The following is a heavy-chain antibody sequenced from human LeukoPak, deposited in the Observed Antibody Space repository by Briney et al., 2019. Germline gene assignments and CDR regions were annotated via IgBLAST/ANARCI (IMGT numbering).Heavy chain of an antibody. D-gene: IGHD4-11*01. V-gene: IGHV3-30*02. CDR2: MRYDGSNK. CDR3: AKDLTKREPDSNDY. Sequence: GGSLRLSCAASGFTFSSYGMHWVRQAPGKGLEWVALMRYDGSNKYYADSVKGRFTISRDNSKNTLYLQMNSLRAEDTAVYYCAKDLTKREPDSNDYWGQGTLVTVSS. J-gene: IGHJ4*02. CDR1: GFTFSSYG.